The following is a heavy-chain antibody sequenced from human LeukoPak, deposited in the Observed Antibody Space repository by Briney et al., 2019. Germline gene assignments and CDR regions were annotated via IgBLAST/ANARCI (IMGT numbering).Heavy chain of an antibody. CDR3: ARDRGHYYYYMDV. J-gene: IGHJ6*03. D-gene: IGHD3-10*01. Sequence: GGTLRLSCAASGFTFSSYGMSWVRQAPGKGLEWVSAISGSGGSTYYADSVKGRFTISRDNSKNTLYLQMNSLRAEDTAVYYCARDRGHYYYYMDVWGKGTTVTISS. CDR2: ISGSGGST. V-gene: IGHV3-23*01. CDR1: GFTFSSYG.